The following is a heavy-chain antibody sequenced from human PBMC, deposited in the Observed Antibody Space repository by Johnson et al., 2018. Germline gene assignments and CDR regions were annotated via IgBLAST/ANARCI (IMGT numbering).Heavy chain of an antibody. V-gene: IGHV1-69*01. D-gene: IGHD5-18*01. Sequence: QLVESGAEVKKPGSSVKVSCKVSGGTFSKYAISWVRQAPGQGLEWLGGIISFFGRTHYAQNFQGRVTITADESTSTAYMEMSSRRSEDTALYYCAKEVSYSYGWGGDHDDGMDVWGQGTTVTVSS. CDR2: IISFFGRT. CDR3: AKEVSYSYGWGGDHDDGMDV. J-gene: IGHJ6*02. CDR1: GGTFSKYA.